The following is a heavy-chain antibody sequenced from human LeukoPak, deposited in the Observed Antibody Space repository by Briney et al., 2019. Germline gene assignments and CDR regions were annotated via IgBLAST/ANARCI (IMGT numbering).Heavy chain of an antibody. CDR3: ARANYNWFDP. V-gene: IGHV4-61*05. CDR2: IYYSGST. D-gene: IGHD4/OR15-4a*01. J-gene: IGHJ5*02. Sequence: SETLSLTCTVSGGSISSSSYYWGWIRQPPGKGLEWIGYIYYSGSTNYNPSLKSRVTISVDMSKNQFSLKLSSVTAADTAVYYCARANYNWFDPWGQGTLVTVSS. CDR1: GGSISSSSYY.